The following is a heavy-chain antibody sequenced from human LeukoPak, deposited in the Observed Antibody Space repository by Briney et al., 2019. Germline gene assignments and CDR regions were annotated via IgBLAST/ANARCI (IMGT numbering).Heavy chain of an antibody. CDR3: ARETTMVRGVIDY. V-gene: IGHV3-48*03. CDR2: ISSSGSTI. D-gene: IGHD3-10*01. Sequence: PGGSLRLSCAASGFTFSSYEMNWVRQAPGKGLEWVSYISSSGSTIYYADSVKGRFTISRDNAKNSLYLQMNSLRAEDTAVYYCARETTMVRGVIDYWGQGTLVTDSS. CDR1: GFTFSSYE. J-gene: IGHJ4*02.